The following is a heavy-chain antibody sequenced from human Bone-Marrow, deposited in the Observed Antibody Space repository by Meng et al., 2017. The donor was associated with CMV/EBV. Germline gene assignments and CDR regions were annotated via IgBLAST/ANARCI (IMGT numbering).Heavy chain of an antibody. CDR1: GFNFRHSW. Sequence: GGSLRLSCAAFGFNFRHSWMSWVRQVPGKGLEWIGRVKQRAEGRATDYAAPVKGRFIISRDDSKDWLFLQMNSLRTEDTAVYYCVTDSSAADHVWGQRALVTVSS. V-gene: IGHV3-15*01. CDR2: VKQRAEGRAT. J-gene: IGHJ4*02. D-gene: IGHD6-13*01. CDR3: VTDSSAADHV.